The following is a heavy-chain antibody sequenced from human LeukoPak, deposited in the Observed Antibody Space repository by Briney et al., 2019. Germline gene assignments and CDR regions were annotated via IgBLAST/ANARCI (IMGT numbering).Heavy chain of an antibody. CDR2: ISAYNGNT. CDR1: GYTFSSYG. V-gene: IGHV1-18*01. J-gene: IGHJ6*03. CDR3: ARVVGTPYYDFWSGSYYMDV. D-gene: IGHD3-3*01. Sequence: GASVKVSCKASGYTFSSYGVSWVRQAPGQGLEWMGWISAYNGNTNYAQKVQGRVTMTTDTSTSTAYMDLRSLRSDDTAVYYCARVVGTPYYDFWSGSYYMDVWGKGTTVTVSS.